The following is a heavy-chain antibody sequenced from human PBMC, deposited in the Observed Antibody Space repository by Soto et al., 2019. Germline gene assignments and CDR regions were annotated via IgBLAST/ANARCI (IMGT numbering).Heavy chain of an antibody. CDR3: AKVGWLQGFDY. D-gene: IGHD5-12*01. J-gene: IGHJ4*02. CDR1: GFTFSSYA. V-gene: IGHV3-23*01. Sequence: EVQLLESGGGLVQPGGSLRLSCAASGFTFSSYAMSWVRQAPGKGLEWVSAISGSGGSTYYADSVKGRFTISRDNSKNTLYLRMTSLRAEDTAVYYGAKVGWLQGFDYWGQGTLVTVSS. CDR2: ISGSGGST.